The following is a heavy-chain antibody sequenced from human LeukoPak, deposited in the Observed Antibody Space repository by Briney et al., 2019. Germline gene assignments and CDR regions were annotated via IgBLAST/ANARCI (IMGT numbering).Heavy chain of an antibody. CDR3: ARDGSIGNWFDP. V-gene: IGHV4-38-2*02. Sequence: SETLSLTCTVSGYSISRAYYWGWIRQPPGNGLEWIGSIYHSGSTYYNPSVKSRVTISVDTSKNQFSLKLSSVTAADTAVYYCARDGSIGNWFDPWGQGTLVTVSS. J-gene: IGHJ5*02. CDR1: GYSISRAYY. CDR2: IYHSGST.